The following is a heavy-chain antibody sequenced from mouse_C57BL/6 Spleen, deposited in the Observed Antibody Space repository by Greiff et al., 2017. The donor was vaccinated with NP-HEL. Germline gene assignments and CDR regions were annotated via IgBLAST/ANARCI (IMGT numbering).Heavy chain of an antibody. V-gene: IGHV5-6*02. CDR1: GFTFSSYG. CDR2: ISSGGSYT. J-gene: IGHJ4*01. Sequence: DVMLVESGGDLVKPGGSLKLSCAASGFTFSSYGMSWVRQTPDKRLEWVATISSGGSYTYYPDSVKGRFTISRDNAKNTLYLQMSSLKSEDTAMYYCARGDYDLYYAMDYWGQGTSVTVSS. CDR3: ARGDYDLYYAMDY. D-gene: IGHD2-4*01.